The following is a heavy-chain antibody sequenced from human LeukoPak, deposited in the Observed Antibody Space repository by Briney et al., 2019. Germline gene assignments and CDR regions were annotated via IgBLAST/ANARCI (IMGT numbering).Heavy chain of an antibody. Sequence: GGSLRLSCAASGFTFSSYGMHWVRQAPGKGLEWVAVISHDGSNKYYADSVKGRFTISRDNSKNTLYLQMNSLRAEDTAVYYCAKDRVPWELLPADYWGQGTLVTVSS. J-gene: IGHJ4*02. CDR2: ISHDGSNK. CDR3: AKDRVPWELLPADY. CDR1: GFTFSSYG. D-gene: IGHD1-26*01. V-gene: IGHV3-30*18.